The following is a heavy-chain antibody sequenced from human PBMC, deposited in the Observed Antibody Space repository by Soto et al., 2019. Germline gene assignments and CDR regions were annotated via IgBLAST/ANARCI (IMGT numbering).Heavy chain of an antibody. D-gene: IGHD3-22*01. J-gene: IGHJ3*02. CDR2: IIPIFGTA. CDR1: GGTFSSYA. CDR3: ARAPDRSGSNAFDI. Sequence: GASVKVCCKASGGTFSSYAISWVRQAPGQGLVWMGGIIPIFGTANYAQKFQGRVTITADESTSTAYMELSSLRSEDTAVYYCARAPDRSGSNAFDIWGQGTMVTVSS. V-gene: IGHV1-69*13.